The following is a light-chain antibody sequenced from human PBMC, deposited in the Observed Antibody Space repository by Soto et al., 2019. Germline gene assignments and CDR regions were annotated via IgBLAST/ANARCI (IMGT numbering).Light chain of an antibody. Sequence: EIVLTQSPGTLSFYPGERATLSCRASHSVSSSYLAWYQQKPGQAPRLLIADASNRATGIPARFSGSGSETDFTLTISSLEPEDFAVYYCQHRMNWPLTFGQGTRLEIK. CDR1: HSVSSSY. CDR2: DAS. CDR3: QHRMNWPLT. V-gene: IGKV3D-20*02. J-gene: IGKJ5*01.